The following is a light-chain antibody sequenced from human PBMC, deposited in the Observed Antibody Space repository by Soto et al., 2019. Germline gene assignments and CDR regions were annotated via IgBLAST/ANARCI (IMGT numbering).Light chain of an antibody. J-gene: IGKJ4*01. CDR2: AAS. V-gene: IGKV1-33*01. CDR3: QQYDDLPSA. Sequence: DIQMTQSPSSLSASVGDRVTITCQATKDISNFLNWYQQKSGKPPKLLIYAASNLETGVPPRFRGAGSGTEFALTLSSLHPEDVATYYCQQYDDLPSAFGGGTKVEV. CDR1: KDISNF.